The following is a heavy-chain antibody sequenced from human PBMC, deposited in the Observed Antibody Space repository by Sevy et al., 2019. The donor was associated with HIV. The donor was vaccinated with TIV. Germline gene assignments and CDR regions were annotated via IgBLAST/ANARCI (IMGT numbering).Heavy chain of an antibody. V-gene: IGHV4-39*01. Sequence: SETLSLTCTVSGGSISSSSYYWGWIRQPPGKGLEWIGSIYYSGSTYYNPSLKSRVTISVDTSKHQFSLKLSSVTAADTAVYYCARLPYCSGGSCYFIWFDPWGQGTLVTVSS. CDR2: IYYSGST. J-gene: IGHJ5*02. CDR3: ARLPYCSGGSCYFIWFDP. CDR1: GGSISSSSYY. D-gene: IGHD2-15*01.